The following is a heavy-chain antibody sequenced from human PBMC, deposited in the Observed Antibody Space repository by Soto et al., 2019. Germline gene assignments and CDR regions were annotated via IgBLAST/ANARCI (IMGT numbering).Heavy chain of an antibody. Sequence: SETLSLTCTVSGGSINRYYWSWIRQAPGKGLEWIGYIYYNGSTNYNPSLKSRVTISVDTSKTSFSLKLTSVTAVDTAVYYCARVVPGIRDGIKGLHWFDPWGPGTLVTVSS. J-gene: IGHJ5*02. CDR3: ARVVPGIRDGIKGLHWFDP. D-gene: IGHD2-15*01. CDR2: IYYNGST. CDR1: GGSINRYY. V-gene: IGHV4-59*01.